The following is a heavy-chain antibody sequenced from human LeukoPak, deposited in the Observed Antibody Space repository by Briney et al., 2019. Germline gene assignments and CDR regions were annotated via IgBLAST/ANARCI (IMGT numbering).Heavy chain of an antibody. CDR3: AKDLRDGYEQGYFDY. CDR2: ISYDGSNK. CDR1: GFTFSSYG. Sequence: GGSLRLSCAASGFTFSSYGMHWVRQAPGKGLEWVAVISYDGSNKYYADSVKGRFTISRDNSKNTLYLQMNSLRAEDTAVYYCAKDLRDGYEQGYFDYWGQGTLVTVSS. D-gene: IGHD5-24*01. J-gene: IGHJ4*02. V-gene: IGHV3-30*18.